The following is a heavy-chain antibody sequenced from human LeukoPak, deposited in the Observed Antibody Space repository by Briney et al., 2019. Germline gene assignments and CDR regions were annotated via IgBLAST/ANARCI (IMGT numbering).Heavy chain of an antibody. CDR1: GYSFTRYA. D-gene: IGHD3-22*01. CDR2: INAGNGNT. V-gene: IGHV1-3*01. Sequence: ASVKVSCKAFGYSFTRYAMHWVRQAPGQRLEWMGWINAGNGNTKYSQKFQGRVTITRDTSASTVYMELSSLRSEDTAVYYCARGPHDSSGYYYPGYFDYWGQGTLVTVSS. CDR3: ARGPHDSSGYYYPGYFDY. J-gene: IGHJ4*02.